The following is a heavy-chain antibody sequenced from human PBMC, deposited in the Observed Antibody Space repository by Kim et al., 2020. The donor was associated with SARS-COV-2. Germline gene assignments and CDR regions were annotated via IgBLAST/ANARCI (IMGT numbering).Heavy chain of an antibody. J-gene: IGHJ6*03. D-gene: IGHD3-10*01. Sequence: SETLSLTCAVYGGSFSGYYWSWIRQPPGKGLEWIGEINHSGSTNYNPSLKSRVTISVDTSKNQFSLKLSSVTAADTAVYYCARGRYYYGSGSYSEYYMDVWGKGTTVTVSS. CDR1: GGSFSGYY. CDR2: INHSGST. CDR3: ARGRYYYGSGSYSEYYMDV. V-gene: IGHV4-34*01.